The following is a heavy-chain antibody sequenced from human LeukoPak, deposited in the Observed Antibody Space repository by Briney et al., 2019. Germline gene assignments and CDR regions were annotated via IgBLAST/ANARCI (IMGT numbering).Heavy chain of an antibody. V-gene: IGHV3-74*01. D-gene: IGHD2-2*01. CDR3: AKGPLRGTAAAIDY. Sequence: QPGGSLRPSCAASGFTFSSYWMNWVRQAPGKGLVWVSRIASDGSSTTYADSVKGRFTISRDISTDTLWLQMDSLRTEDTAVYYCAKGPLRGTAAAIDYWGQGTLVTVSS. CDR1: GFTFSSYW. CDR2: IASDGSST. J-gene: IGHJ4*02.